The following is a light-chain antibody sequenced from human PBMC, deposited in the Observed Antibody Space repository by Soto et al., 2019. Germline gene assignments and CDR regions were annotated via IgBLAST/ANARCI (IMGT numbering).Light chain of an antibody. Sequence: QSALTQPASVSGSPGQSITISCTGTSSDVGGYNHVSWYQQHPGKAPKLMLYDVTDRPSGVSNRFSGSKSGNTASLAISGLQAEDEADYYCKSYTSTNTLVFGGGTKLTVL. V-gene: IGLV2-14*03. J-gene: IGLJ2*01. CDR1: SSDVGGYNH. CDR3: KSYTSTNTLV. CDR2: DVT.